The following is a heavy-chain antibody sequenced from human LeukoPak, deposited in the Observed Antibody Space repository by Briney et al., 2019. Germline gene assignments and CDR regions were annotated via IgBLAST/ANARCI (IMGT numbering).Heavy chain of an antibody. Sequence: GGSLRLSCAASGFTVSSNYMSWVRQAPGKGLEWVSAISGSGGSTYYADSVKGRFTISRDNSKNTLYLQMNSLRAEDTAVYYCAKSRPIVVVPAAIDYWGQGTLVTVSS. CDR2: ISGSGGST. CDR3: AKSRPIVVVPAAIDY. V-gene: IGHV3-23*01. J-gene: IGHJ4*02. CDR1: GFTVSSNY. D-gene: IGHD2-2*01.